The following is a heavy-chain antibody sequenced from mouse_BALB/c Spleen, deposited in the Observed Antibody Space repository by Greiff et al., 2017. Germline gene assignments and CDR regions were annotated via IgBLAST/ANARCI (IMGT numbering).Heavy chain of an antibody. D-gene: IGHD3-2*01. V-gene: IGHV1-12*01. J-gene: IGHJ3*01. CDR1: GYTFTSYN. Sequence: LQQPGAELVKPGASVKMSCKASGYTFTSYNMHWVKQTPGQGLEWIGAIYPGNGDTSYNQKFKGKATLTADKSSSTAYMQLSSLTSEDSAVYYCARGGQLGLRVPFAYWGQGTLVTVSA. CDR3: ARGGQLGLRVPFAY. CDR2: IYPGNGDT.